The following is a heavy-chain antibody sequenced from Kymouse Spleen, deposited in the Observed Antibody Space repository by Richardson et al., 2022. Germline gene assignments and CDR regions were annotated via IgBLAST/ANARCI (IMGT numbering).Heavy chain of an antibody. CDR1: GFTVSSNY. V-gene: IGHV3-53*01. CDR3: ARGIVLMVYAIWFDP. CDR2: IYSGGST. J-gene: IGHJ5*02. Sequence: EVQLVESGGGLIQPGGSLRLSCAASGFTVSSNYMSWVRQAPGKGLEWVSVIYSGGSTYYADSVKGRFTISRDNSKNTLYLQMNSLRAEDTAVYYCARGIVLMVYAIWFDPWGQGTLVTVSS. D-gene: IGHD2-8*01.